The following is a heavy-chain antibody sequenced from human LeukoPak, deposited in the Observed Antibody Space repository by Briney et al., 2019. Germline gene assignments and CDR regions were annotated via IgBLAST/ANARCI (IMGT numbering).Heavy chain of an antibody. V-gene: IGHV1-69*04. Sequence: SVKVSCKASGGTFSSYAISWVRQAPGQRLEWMGRIIPILGIANYAQKFQGRVTITADKSTSTAYMELSSLRSEDTAVYYCARESYYDSSGYYYERFDYWGQGTLVIVSS. CDR3: ARESYYDSSGYYYERFDY. J-gene: IGHJ4*02. D-gene: IGHD3-22*01. CDR1: GGTFSSYA. CDR2: IIPILGIA.